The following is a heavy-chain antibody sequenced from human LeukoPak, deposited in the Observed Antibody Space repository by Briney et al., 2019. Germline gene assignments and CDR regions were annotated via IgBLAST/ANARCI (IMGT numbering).Heavy chain of an antibody. J-gene: IGHJ5*02. CDR3: ARGGTLAAAPQPWWFDP. V-gene: IGHV1-2*02. D-gene: IGHD6-13*01. CDR1: GYTFTGYY. Sequence: GASVKVSCKASGYTFTGYYMHWVRQAPGQGLEWMGWINPNSGGTNYAQKFQGRVTMTRDTSISTAYMELSRLRSDDTAVYYCARGGTLAAAPQPWWFDPWGQGTLVTVSS. CDR2: INPNSGGT.